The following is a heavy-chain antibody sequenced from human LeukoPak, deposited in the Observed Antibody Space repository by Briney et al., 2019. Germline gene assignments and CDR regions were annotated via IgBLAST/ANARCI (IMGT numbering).Heavy chain of an antibody. CDR1: GYTFTGYY. CDR3: ARGLKAPYCSSTSCYKRPGYYYYMDV. J-gene: IGHJ6*03. CDR2: MNPNSGNT. D-gene: IGHD2-2*01. Sequence: ASVKVSCKASGYTFTGYYMHWVRQAPGQGLEWMGWMNPNSGNTGYAQKFQGRVTITRNTSISTAYMELSSLRSEDTAVYYCARGLKAPYCSSTSCYKRPGYYYYMDVWGKGTTVTVSS. V-gene: IGHV1-8*03.